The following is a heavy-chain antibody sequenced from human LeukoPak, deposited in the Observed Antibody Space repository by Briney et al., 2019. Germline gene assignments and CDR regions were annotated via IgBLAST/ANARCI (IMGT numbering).Heavy chain of an antibody. CDR2: VYSAGST. V-gene: IGHV3-53*04. J-gene: IGHJ4*02. CDR1: EFTVSSNY. Sequence: PGGSLRLSCAASEFTVSSNYMSWVRQAPGKGLEWVSVVYSAGSTYFADSVKGRFTISRHNSKNTLYLQMNSLRAEDTAVYYCAMSSSAYYFDYWGQGTLVTVPS. D-gene: IGHD6-6*01. CDR3: AMSSSAYYFDY.